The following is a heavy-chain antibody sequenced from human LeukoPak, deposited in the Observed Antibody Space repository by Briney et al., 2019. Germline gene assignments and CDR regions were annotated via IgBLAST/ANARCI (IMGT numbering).Heavy chain of an antibody. CDR1: GYTFTSYG. V-gene: IGHV1-18*01. Sequence: ASVKVSCKASGYTFTSYGISWVRQAPGQGLEWMGWISAYNGNTNYAQKLQGRVTMTTDTSTSTAYMELRSLRSDDTAVYYCARDPEYSSSWYVRWYLQHWGQGTLVTVPS. CDR2: ISAYNGNT. J-gene: IGHJ1*01. D-gene: IGHD6-13*01. CDR3: ARDPEYSSSWYVRWYLQH.